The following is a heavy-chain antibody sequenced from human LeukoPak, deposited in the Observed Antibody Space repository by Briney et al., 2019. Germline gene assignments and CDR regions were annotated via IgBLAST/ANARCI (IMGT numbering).Heavy chain of an antibody. Sequence: PSETLSLTCTVSGGSISSYYWSWIRQPAGKGLEWIGRIYSSGRTEYNPSLKSRVTMSVDTSKNQFYLKLSSVTAADTVLYYCARERQGWWLDSWGQGTLVTVSS. CDR2: IYSSGRT. V-gene: IGHV4-4*07. D-gene: IGHD5-24*01. CDR3: ARERQGWWLDS. J-gene: IGHJ5*01. CDR1: GGSISSYY.